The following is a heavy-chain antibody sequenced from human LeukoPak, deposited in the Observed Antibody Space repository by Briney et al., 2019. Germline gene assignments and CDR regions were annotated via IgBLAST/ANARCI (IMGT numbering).Heavy chain of an antibody. Sequence: GGSLRLSCAASGFTVSTNYMNWVRQAPGKGLEWVSILYSGSDTYYADSVKGRFTISRDSCKNILSLQMNNLRAEDTAVYYCARVGDHFHWYLDLWGRGTLVTVSS. D-gene: IGHD3-10*01. CDR2: LYSGSDT. V-gene: IGHV3-53*01. CDR1: GFTVSTNY. CDR3: ARVGDHFHWYLDL. J-gene: IGHJ2*01.